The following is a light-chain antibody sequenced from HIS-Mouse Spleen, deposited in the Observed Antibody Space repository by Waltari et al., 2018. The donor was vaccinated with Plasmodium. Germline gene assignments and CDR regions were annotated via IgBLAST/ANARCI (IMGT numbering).Light chain of an antibody. J-gene: IGKJ4*01. V-gene: IGKV1-9*01. Sequence: DIQLTQSPSFLSASVGDRVTIPCRASQGIRSYLAWYQQKPGKAPKLLIYAASTLQSGVPARFSGSGAGTEVTLTISSLQPEDFATYYCQQLNSYPLTFGGGTKVEIK. CDR3: QQLNSYPLT. CDR2: AAS. CDR1: QGIRSY.